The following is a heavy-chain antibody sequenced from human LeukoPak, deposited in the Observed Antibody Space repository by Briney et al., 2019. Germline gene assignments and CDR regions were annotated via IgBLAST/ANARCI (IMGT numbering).Heavy chain of an antibody. CDR3: ARDGWRYCSGGSCYSVYYFDY. V-gene: IGHV3-21*01. D-gene: IGHD2-15*01. CDR1: GFTFSSYS. CDR2: ISSSSSYI. Sequence: PGGSLRLSCAASGFTFSSYSMNWVRQAPGKGLEWVASISSSSSYIYYADSVKGRFTISRDNAKNSLYLQMNSLRAEDTAVYYCARDGWRYCSGGSCYSVYYFDYWGQGTLVTVSS. J-gene: IGHJ4*02.